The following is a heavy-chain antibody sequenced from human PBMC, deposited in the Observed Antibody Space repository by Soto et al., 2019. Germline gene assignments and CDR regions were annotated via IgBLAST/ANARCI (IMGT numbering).Heavy chain of an antibody. CDR1: GGTFSRYT. D-gene: IGHD3-10*01. Sequence: QVQLVQSGAEVKKPGSSVKVSCKASGGTFSRYTINWVRQAPGQGLEWMGRIIPIAAIANYTQKFQGRVTITVDKSAATAYMELSSLISDDTAVYYCARGSTVVRGAPSWFDTWGQGTLVVVSS. V-gene: IGHV1-69*02. CDR3: ARGSTVVRGAPSWFDT. CDR2: IIPIAAIA. J-gene: IGHJ5*02.